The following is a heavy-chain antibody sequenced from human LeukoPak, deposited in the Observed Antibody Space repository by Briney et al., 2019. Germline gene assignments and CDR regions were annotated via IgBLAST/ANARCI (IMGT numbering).Heavy chain of an antibody. J-gene: IGHJ5*02. Sequence: SETLSLTCTVSGGSISSSSYYWGWIRQPPGKGLEWIGSSYYSGSTYYNPSLKSRVTISVDTSKNQFSLKLSSVTAADTAVYYCARQQSTGYSSSWYLGLHWFDPWGQGTLVTVSS. V-gene: IGHV4-39*01. CDR1: GGSISSSSYY. CDR2: SYYSGST. CDR3: ARQQSTGYSSSWYLGLHWFDP. D-gene: IGHD6-13*01.